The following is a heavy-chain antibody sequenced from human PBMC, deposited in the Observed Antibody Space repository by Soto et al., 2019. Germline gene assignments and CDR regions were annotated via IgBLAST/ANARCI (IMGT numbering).Heavy chain of an antibody. J-gene: IGHJ4*02. Sequence: EVQLLESGGGLTQPGGSLRLSCAASGFTFADYGLSWVRQAPGKGLEWVSGISGTGHSTYYADSVKGRFTISRDNSKNTLYLQMNILEAEDTAVYYCARDFFMIPHGYFQYWGQGTPVTVSS. CDR1: GFTFADYG. V-gene: IGHV3-23*01. CDR3: ARDFFMIPHGYFQY. D-gene: IGHD3-3*01. CDR2: ISGTGHST.